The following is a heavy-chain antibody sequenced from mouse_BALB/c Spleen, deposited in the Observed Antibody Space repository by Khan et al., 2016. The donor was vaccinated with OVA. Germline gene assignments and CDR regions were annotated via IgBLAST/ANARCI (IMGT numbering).Heavy chain of an antibody. J-gene: IGHJ1*01. V-gene: IGHV1S56*01. CDR3: AISYYGSFWYFDV. Sequence: QVQLKQSGPELVKPGASVKMSCKASGYTFKSFYIHWVMQRPGQGLEWIGWIYPGDGRTKYNEKFKGKTTLTEDKSSSTAYMLLSSLTSEDSAIYFCAISYYGSFWYFDVWGAGTAVTVSS. CDR1: GYTFKSFY. D-gene: IGHD1-1*01. CDR2: IYPGDGRT.